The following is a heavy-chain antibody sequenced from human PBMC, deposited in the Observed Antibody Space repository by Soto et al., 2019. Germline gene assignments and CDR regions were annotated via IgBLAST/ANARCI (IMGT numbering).Heavy chain of an antibody. D-gene: IGHD3-3*01. Sequence: QVQVVESGGGVVQPGRSLRLSCAASRFSFSSYGMHWVRQAPGKGLEWVAVISYDGSNKYYADSVKGRFTISRDNYKNTVSLQMNSLSAEDTAVYYCATLPGETYDCWSGFDHWGQGTLVTVSS. CDR3: ATLPGETYDCWSGFDH. CDR2: ISYDGSNK. V-gene: IGHV3-30*03. J-gene: IGHJ4*02. CDR1: RFSFSSYG.